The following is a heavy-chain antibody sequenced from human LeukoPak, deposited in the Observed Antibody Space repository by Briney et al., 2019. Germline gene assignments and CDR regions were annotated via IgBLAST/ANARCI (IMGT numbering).Heavy chain of an antibody. CDR3: ARDDGDY. CDR1: GYSISSGYY. CDR2: IYHSGST. D-gene: IGHD5-24*01. Sequence: SETLSLTCTVSGYSISSGYYWGWIRQPPGKGLEWIGSIYHSGSTYYNPSLKSRVTISVDTSKNQFSLKLNSVTAADTAVYFCARDDGDYWGQGTLVTVSS. J-gene: IGHJ4*02. V-gene: IGHV4-38-2*02.